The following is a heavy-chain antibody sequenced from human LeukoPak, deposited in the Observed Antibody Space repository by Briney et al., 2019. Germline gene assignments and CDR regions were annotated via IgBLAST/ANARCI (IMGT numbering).Heavy chain of an antibody. V-gene: IGHV1-69*01. D-gene: IGHD2-2*02. J-gene: IGHJ4*02. CDR3: ARWAGTCTIASCYTPLDY. CDR2: IVPVFGTV. Sequence: GASVKVSCXAPGGTLSNSGFSRGRQAPAPRVEWMGGIVPVFGTVSYAQKFQDRVTITADDFTTTAYMELSSLRSEDTAVYYCARWAGTCTIASCYTPLDYWGQGTLVTVST. CDR1: GGTLSNSG.